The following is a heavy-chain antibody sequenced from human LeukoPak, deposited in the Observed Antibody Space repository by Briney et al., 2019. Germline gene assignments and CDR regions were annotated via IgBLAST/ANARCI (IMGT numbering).Heavy chain of an antibody. D-gene: IGHD2-15*01. V-gene: IGHV1-2*02. CDR1: GYTFTGYY. CDR2: INPNSGGT. CDR3: AREAVRGVDIVVVVAATFDP. Sequence: ASVKVSCKASGYTFTGYYMHWVRQAPGQGLEWMGWINPNSGGTNYAQKFQGRVTMTRDTSISTAYMELSRLRSDDTAVYYCAREAVRGVDIVVVVAATFDPWGQGTLVTVSS. J-gene: IGHJ5*02.